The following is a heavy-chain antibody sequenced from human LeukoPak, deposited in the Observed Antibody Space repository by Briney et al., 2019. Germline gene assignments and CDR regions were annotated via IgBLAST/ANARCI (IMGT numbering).Heavy chain of an antibody. J-gene: IGHJ4*02. CDR1: GFTFSGYA. CDR2: IKQDGSEK. V-gene: IGHV3-7*01. Sequence: GGSLRLSCAASGFTFSGYAMSWVRQAPGKGLEWVANIKQDGSEKYYVDSVKGRFTISRDNAKNSLYLQMNSLRAEDTAVYYCARVRSSWGSGYFDYWGQGTLVTVSS. CDR3: ARVRSSWGSGYFDY. D-gene: IGHD6-6*01.